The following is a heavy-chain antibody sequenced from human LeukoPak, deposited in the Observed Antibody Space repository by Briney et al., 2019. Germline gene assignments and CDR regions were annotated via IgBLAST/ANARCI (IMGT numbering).Heavy chain of an antibody. J-gene: IGHJ4*02. CDR2: IYSDNT. CDR3: ARRAGAYSHPYDY. Sequence: GGSLRLSCTVSRFTVSSNSMSWVRQAPGKGLEWVSFIYSDNTHYSYSVKDRFTISRDNSKNTLYLQMNSLRAEDTAVYYCARRAGAYSHPYDYWGQGTLVTVSS. CDR1: RFTVSSNS. V-gene: IGHV3-53*01. D-gene: IGHD4/OR15-4a*01.